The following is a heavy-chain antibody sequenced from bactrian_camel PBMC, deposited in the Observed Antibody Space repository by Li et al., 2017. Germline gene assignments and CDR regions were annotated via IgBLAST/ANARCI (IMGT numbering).Heavy chain of an antibody. V-gene: IGHV3S53*01. CDR3: ATRTGSLRRQCEVVDNA. D-gene: IGHD1*01. Sequence: HVQLVESGGGSVQHGGSLRLSCTVTHYTCMAWFRQAPGKEREGVATLDAVRYPRYADSVKGRFTISLDNAKNTMYLQMNSLKPEDTAMYYCATRTGSLRRQCEVVDNARGQGTQVTVS. CDR1: THYTC. J-gene: IGHJ4*01. CDR2: LDAVRYP.